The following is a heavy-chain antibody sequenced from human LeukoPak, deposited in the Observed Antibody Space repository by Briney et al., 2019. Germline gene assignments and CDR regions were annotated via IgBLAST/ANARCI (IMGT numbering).Heavy chain of an antibody. J-gene: IGHJ5*02. D-gene: IGHD2-15*01. V-gene: IGHV4-4*07. CDR2: IYTSGST. Sequence: SETLSLTCTVSGGSISSYYWSWIRQPAGKGLEWIGRIYTSGSTNYNPSLKRRVTIPVDKSKKQFSLKLSSVTAADTAVYYCARDTAGYCSGGSCYPNWFDPWGQGTLVTVSS. CDR3: ARDTAGYCSGGSCYPNWFDP. CDR1: GGSISSYY.